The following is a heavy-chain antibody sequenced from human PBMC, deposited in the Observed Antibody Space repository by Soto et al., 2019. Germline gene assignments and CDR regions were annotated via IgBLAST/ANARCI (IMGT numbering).Heavy chain of an antibody. CDR1: GFTFSSYS. J-gene: IGHJ6*02. CDR2: ISSSSSTI. V-gene: IGHV3-48*02. Sequence: GGSLRLSCAASGFTFSSYSMNWVRQAPGKGLEWVSYISSSSSTIYYADSVKGRFTISRDNAKNSLYLQMNSLRDEDTAVYYCARDREWLVVSYGMDVWGQGTTVTVSS. D-gene: IGHD6-19*01. CDR3: ARDREWLVVSYGMDV.